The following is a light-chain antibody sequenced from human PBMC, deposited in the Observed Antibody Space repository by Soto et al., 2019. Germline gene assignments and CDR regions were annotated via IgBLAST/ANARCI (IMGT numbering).Light chain of an antibody. Sequence: EIVLTQSQGTLSLSPGEGVTLSCRASESVRSKVAWYQQKPGQAPRLLIYGSSTRATGIPDRFRGSGSGTEYTLTISSLQSEDFAVYYCQQYNSWPPITFGQGTRLEIK. V-gene: IGKV3-15*01. CDR2: GSS. CDR3: QQYNSWPPIT. J-gene: IGKJ5*01. CDR1: ESVRSK.